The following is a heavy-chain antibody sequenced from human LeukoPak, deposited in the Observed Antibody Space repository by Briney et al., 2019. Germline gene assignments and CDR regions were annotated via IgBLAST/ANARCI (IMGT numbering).Heavy chain of an antibody. D-gene: IGHD6-13*01. J-gene: IGHJ4*02. Sequence: ETLSLTCAVYGGSFSGYYWSWIRQPPGKGLEWVSSISSSSSYIYYADSVKGRFTISRDNAKNSLYLQMNSLRAEDTAVYYCARDGLSGIAAAPLDYWGQGTLVTVSS. V-gene: IGHV3-21*01. CDR3: ARDGLSGIAAAPLDY. CDR2: ISSSSSYI. CDR1: GGSFSGYY.